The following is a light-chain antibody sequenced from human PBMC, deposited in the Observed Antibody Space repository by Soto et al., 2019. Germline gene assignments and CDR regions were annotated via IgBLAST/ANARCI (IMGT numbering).Light chain of an antibody. Sequence: SYELTQPPSMSVSTGQTASITCSGDKLGDKYACWYQQKPGQSPVLVIYQDSKRPSGIPERFSGSNSGNTATLTISGTQARDEADYYCQAWDSSTYVFGTGTKVTVL. CDR2: QDS. J-gene: IGLJ1*01. CDR3: QAWDSSTYV. CDR1: KLGDKY. V-gene: IGLV3-1*01.